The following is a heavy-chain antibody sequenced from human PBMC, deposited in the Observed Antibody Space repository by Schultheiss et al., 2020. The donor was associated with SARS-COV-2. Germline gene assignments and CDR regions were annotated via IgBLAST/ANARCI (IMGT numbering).Heavy chain of an antibody. J-gene: IGHJ6*03. D-gene: IGHD2-2*01. CDR2: INHSGST. CDR3: ARGVPAAPWYYYYYMDV. Sequence: SETLSLTCTVSGGSIRSYYWSWIRQPPGKGLEWIGEINHSGSTNYNPSLESRVTISVDTSKNQFSLKLSSVTAADTAIYYCARGVPAAPWYYYYYMDVWGKGTTVTVSS. CDR1: GGSIRSYY. V-gene: IGHV4-34*01.